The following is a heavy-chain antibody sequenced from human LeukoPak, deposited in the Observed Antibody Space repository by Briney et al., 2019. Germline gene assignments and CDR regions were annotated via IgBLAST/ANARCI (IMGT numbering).Heavy chain of an antibody. D-gene: IGHD2-15*01. CDR3: ARDGVATNDY. Sequence: GGSLRLSCAPSGFPFSSYAMQWVRQAPGKGPEYVSGISSNGGSTFYANSVKGRFTISRDNSKNMVFLQMGSLRAEDTAVYYCARDGVATNDYWGQGTLVTVSS. V-gene: IGHV3-64*01. CDR1: GFPFSSYA. J-gene: IGHJ4*02. CDR2: ISSNGGST.